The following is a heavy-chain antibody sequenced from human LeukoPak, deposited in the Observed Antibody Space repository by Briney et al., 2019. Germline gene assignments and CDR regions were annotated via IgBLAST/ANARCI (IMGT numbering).Heavy chain of an antibody. CDR2: INPDSGGT. D-gene: IGHD1-26*01. J-gene: IGHJ6*03. Sequence: GASVKVSCKASGYTFTGYYMHWVRQAPGQGLEWMGWINPDSGGTNYAQNLQGRVTMTRDTSISTAYMELSSLRSDDTAVYYCAREREPFDYYYYMDVWGKGTTVIVSS. V-gene: IGHV1-2*02. CDR1: GYTFTGYY. CDR3: AREREPFDYYYYMDV.